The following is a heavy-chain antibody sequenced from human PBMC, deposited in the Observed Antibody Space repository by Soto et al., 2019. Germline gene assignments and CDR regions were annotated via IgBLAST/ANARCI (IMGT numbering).Heavy chain of an antibody. Sequence: SQTLSLTCAVSGDSVSSNSAAWNWIRQSPSRGLEWLGRTYYRSKWYNDYAVSVKSRITINPDTSKNQFSLQLNSVTPEDTAVYYCASTSGREYSSSSPSPYSFDYWGQGTLLTVSS. CDR3: ASTSGREYSSSSPSPYSFDY. J-gene: IGHJ4*02. V-gene: IGHV6-1*01. CDR2: TYYRSKWYN. D-gene: IGHD6-6*01. CDR1: GDSVSSNSAA.